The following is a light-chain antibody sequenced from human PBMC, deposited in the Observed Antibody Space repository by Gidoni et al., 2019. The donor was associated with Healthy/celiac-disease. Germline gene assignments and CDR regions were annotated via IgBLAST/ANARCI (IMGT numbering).Light chain of an antibody. CDR2: YDS. V-gene: IGLV3-21*04. J-gene: IGLJ2*01. CDR3: QVWDSSSDHVV. Sequence: SYVLTQPPAVCVAVGKTARITCGGNNIRSKSVHWYQQKPGQAPVLVIYYDSDRPSGIPERFSGSNSGNTATLTISRVEAGDEADYYCQVWDSSSDHVVFGGGTKLTVL. CDR1: NIRSKS.